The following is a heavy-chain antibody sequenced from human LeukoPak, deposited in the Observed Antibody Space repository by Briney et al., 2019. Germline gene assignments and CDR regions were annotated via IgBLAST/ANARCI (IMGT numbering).Heavy chain of an antibody. J-gene: IGHJ4*02. CDR1: GYTFTGYY. V-gene: IGHV1-2*04. Sequence: ASVKVSCKASGYTFTGYYMHWVRQAPGQGLEWMGWINPNSGGTNYALKFQGWVTMTRDTSISTAYMELSRLRSDDTAVYYCAREGYSSGWPDYWGQGTLVTVSS. D-gene: IGHD6-19*01. CDR3: AREGYSSGWPDY. CDR2: INPNSGGT.